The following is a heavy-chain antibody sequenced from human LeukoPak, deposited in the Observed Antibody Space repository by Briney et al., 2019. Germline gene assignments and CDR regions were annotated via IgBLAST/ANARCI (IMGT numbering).Heavy chain of an antibody. J-gene: IGHJ5*02. Sequence: GSSVNVSCKASGGTFSSYAISWVRQAPGQRLEWMGGIIPIFGTANYAQKFQGRVTITTDESTSTAYRELSSLRSEDTAVYYCARSVRPTVVRFRRLINWFDPWGQGTLVTVSS. V-gene: IGHV1-69*05. CDR2: IIPIFGTA. CDR3: ARSVRPTVVRFRRLINWFDP. CDR1: GGTFSSYA. D-gene: IGHD3-3*01.